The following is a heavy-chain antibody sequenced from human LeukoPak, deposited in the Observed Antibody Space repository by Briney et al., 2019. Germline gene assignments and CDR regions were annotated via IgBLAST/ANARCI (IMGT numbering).Heavy chain of an antibody. V-gene: IGHV3-23*01. CDR2: ISGSGGST. CDR1: GFTFSSYA. Sequence: GGSLRLSCAASGFTFSSYAMSWVRQAPGKGLEWVSVISGSGGSTYYADSVKGRFTISRDNSKNTLYLQMNSLRAEDAAVYYCAKEGGYSYGYEFDYWGQGTLVTVSS. CDR3: AKEGGYSYGYEFDY. J-gene: IGHJ4*02. D-gene: IGHD5-18*01.